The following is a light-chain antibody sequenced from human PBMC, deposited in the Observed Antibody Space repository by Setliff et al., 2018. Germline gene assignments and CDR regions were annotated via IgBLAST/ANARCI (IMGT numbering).Light chain of an antibody. V-gene: IGLV2-11*01. CDR1: SSDVGGYNY. Sequence: QSALTQPRSVSGSPGQSVTISCTGTSSDVGGYNYVSWYQQSPGKVPKLIIYDVSNRPSGVPDRFSGSKSGNTASLTISGLQAEDEADYYCSSYTSSSTYVFGTGTKVTVL. J-gene: IGLJ1*01. CDR3: SSYTSSSTYV. CDR2: DVS.